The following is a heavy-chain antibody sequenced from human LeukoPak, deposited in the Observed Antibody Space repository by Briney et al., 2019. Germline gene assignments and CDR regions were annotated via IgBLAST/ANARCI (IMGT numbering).Heavy chain of an antibody. Sequence: TETLSLTCTVSGGSISSSSYYWGWIRQPPGKGLEWIGSIYYSGSTYYNPSLKSRVTISVDTSKNQFSLKLSSVTAADTAVYYCASSLRGAFDIWGQGTMVTVSS. CDR1: GGSISSSSYY. CDR2: IYYSGST. CDR3: ASSLRGAFDI. V-gene: IGHV4-39*01. J-gene: IGHJ3*02. D-gene: IGHD3-16*01.